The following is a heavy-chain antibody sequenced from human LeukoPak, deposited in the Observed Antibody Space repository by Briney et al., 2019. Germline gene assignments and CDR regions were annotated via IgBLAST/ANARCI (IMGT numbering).Heavy chain of an antibody. CDR2: INHSGST. J-gene: IGHJ5*02. CDR1: GGSFSGYY. CDR3: ARGGYCSSTSCRNWFDP. Sequence: SETLSLTCAVYGGSFSGYYWSWIRQPPGKGLEWIGEINHSGSTNYNPSLKSRVTISVDTSKNQFSLKLSSVTAADTAVYYCARGGYCSSTSCRNWFDPWGQGTQVSVSS. D-gene: IGHD2-2*01. V-gene: IGHV4-34*01.